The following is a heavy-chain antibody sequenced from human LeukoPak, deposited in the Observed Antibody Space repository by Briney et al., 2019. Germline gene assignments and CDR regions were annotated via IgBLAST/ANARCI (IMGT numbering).Heavy chain of an antibody. CDR2: ISGNSSTIYISSSSSTT. Sequence: GGSLRLSCAASGFTFSSYSMNWVRQAPGKGLEWVSYISGNSSTIYISSSSSTTYYADSVKGRFTISRDNSKNTLYLQMNSLRAEDTAVYYCAKGEVEQWLVSWSDRYYYMDVWGKGTTVTISS. V-gene: IGHV3-48*01. CDR1: GFTFSSYS. CDR3: AKGEVEQWLVSWSDRYYYMDV. J-gene: IGHJ6*03. D-gene: IGHD6-19*01.